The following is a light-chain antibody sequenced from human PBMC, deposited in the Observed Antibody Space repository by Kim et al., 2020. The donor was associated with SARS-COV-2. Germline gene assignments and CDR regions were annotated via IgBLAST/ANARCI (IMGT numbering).Light chain of an antibody. CDR3: AAWDDSLSGLWV. CDR1: SSNIVSNY. V-gene: IGLV1-47*01. CDR2: RNN. J-gene: IGLJ3*02. Sequence: QRVTISCSGSSSNIVSNYVYWYQQLPGTAPKLLIYRNNQRPSGVPDRFSGSKSGTSASLAISGLRSEDEADYYCAAWDDSLSGLWVFGGGTQLTVL.